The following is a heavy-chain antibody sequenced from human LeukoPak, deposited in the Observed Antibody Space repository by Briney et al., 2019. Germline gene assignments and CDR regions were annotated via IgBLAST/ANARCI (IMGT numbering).Heavy chain of an antibody. J-gene: IGHJ4*02. Sequence: GRSLRLSCAASGFTFSSYGMHWVRQAPAKGLQWVAVISYDGSNKYYAASAKGRFTISRDNSKNPLYLQMNSLRAEDTAVYYCARARNDYDSNGFSLLDYWGQGTLVTVSS. D-gene: IGHD3-22*01. CDR1: GFTFSSYG. V-gene: IGHV3-30*03. CDR3: ARARNDYDSNGFSLLDY. CDR2: ISYDGSNK.